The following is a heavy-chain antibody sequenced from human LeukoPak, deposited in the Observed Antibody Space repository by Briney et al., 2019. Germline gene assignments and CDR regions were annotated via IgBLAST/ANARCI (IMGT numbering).Heavy chain of an antibody. D-gene: IGHD3-22*01. CDR2: VHYSGST. CDR3: ATYYSDSSAYVHYLDS. J-gene: IGHJ4*02. CDR1: GGSISGYY. V-gene: IGHV4-59*03. Sequence: SETLSLTCTVSGGSISGYYWSWIRQPPEKGLEWIGYVHYSGSTNYNPSLKSRVIISVDTSKNQFSLKLSSVTAADTAVYYCATYYSDSSAYVHYLDSWGQGTLVTVSS.